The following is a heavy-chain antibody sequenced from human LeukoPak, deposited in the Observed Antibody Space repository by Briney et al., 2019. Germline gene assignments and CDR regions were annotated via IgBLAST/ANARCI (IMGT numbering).Heavy chain of an antibody. D-gene: IGHD6-19*01. CDR3: AKVAGYSSRDALDI. Sequence: GGSLRLSCAASGFTFSSYAMSWVRQAPGKGLEWVSAISGSGGSTYYADSVKGRSTISRDNSKNTLFLQVNSLRAEDTAVYYCAKVAGYSSRDALDIWGQGTMVTVSS. V-gene: IGHV3-23*01. J-gene: IGHJ3*02. CDR2: ISGSGGST. CDR1: GFTFSSYA.